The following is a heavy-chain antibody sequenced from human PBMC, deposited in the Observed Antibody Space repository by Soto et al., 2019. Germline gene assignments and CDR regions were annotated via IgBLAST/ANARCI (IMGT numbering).Heavy chain of an antibody. J-gene: IGHJ4*02. CDR1: GFTFNNYA. CDR2: ISGSGGST. V-gene: IGHV3-23*01. D-gene: IGHD6-13*01. Sequence: EVQLLESGGGLVQPGGSLRLSCAASGFTFNNYAMNWVRQAPGKGLEWVSSISGSGGSTYYADSVKGRFTISRDNSKNTLYLQMKSLRAEDTAVNYCAKGALGSSSWYDFDYWGQGALVTVSS. CDR3: AKGALGSSSWYDFDY.